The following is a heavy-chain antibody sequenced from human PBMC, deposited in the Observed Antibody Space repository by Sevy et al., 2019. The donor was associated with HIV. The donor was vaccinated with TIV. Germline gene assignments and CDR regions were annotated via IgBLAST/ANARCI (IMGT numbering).Heavy chain of an antibody. CDR3: ANKGGSRPNDAFAT. D-gene: IGHD3-10*01. Sequence: GGSLRLSCAASGFSFTSYWMSWVRQTPEKGLEWVANINQVGTEKNYVDSVKGRFTISRDNAKNSLYLQMNSLRAEDTAVYYCANKGGSRPNDAFATWGQGTMVTVSS. V-gene: IGHV3-7*01. CDR2: INQVGTEK. J-gene: IGHJ3*02. CDR1: GFSFTSYW.